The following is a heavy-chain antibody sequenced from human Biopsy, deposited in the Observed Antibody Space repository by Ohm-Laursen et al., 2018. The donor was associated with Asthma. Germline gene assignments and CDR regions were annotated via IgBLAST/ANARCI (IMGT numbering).Heavy chain of an antibody. D-gene: IGHD2-8*02. CDR1: GGTFGNYA. J-gene: IGHJ3*02. V-gene: IGHV1-69*06. CDR3: ASSSSSREILYCYYNMDI. Sequence: SSVKVSCKASGGTFGNYAISWVRQAPGLGLEWMGWISPVFGTTNIAQKFRGRVTISADIFTKTAYLEVSSLRSDDTAVYYRASSSSSREILYCYYNMDIWGQGTMVTVSS. CDR2: ISPVFGTT.